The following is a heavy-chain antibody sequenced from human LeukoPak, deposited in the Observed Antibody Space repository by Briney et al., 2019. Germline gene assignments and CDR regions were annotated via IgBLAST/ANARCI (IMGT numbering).Heavy chain of an antibody. Sequence: PGGSLRLSCAASGSTFSSYAMSWVRQAPGKGLEWVSAISGSGGSTYYADSVKGRFTISRDNSKNTLYLQMNSLRAEDTAVYYCAKATPYDILTGRRRYYFDYWGQGTLVTVSS. CDR1: GSTFSSYA. CDR3: AKATPYDILTGRRRYYFDY. J-gene: IGHJ4*02. V-gene: IGHV3-23*01. CDR2: ISGSGGST. D-gene: IGHD3-9*01.